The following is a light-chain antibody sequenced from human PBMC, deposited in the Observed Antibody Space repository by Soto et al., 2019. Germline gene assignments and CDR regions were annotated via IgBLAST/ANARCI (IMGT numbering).Light chain of an antibody. J-gene: IGKJ4*01. CDR3: QQYKSFSRT. CDR1: QTINSW. CDR2: ATS. V-gene: IGKV1-5*03. Sequence: DIQMTQSPSTLSASVGDRVTITCRASQTINSWLAWYQQKPGKAPKLLIYATSNLESGVPSRFSGSGSGTEISLTISSLQTDDFETYYCQQYKSFSRTFGGGTRVDVK.